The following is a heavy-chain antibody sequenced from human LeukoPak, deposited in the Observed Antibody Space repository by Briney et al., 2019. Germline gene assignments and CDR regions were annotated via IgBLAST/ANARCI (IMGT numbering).Heavy chain of an antibody. V-gene: IGHV4-59*01. CDR2: IYYSGST. Sequence: SEALSLTCTVSGGSISSYYWSWIRQPPGKGLEWIGYIYYSGSTNYNPSLKSRVTISVDTSKNQFSLKLSSVTAADTAVYYCARGHYGNYAGAFDIWGQGTMVTVSS. CDR1: GGSISSYY. CDR3: ARGHYGNYAGAFDI. J-gene: IGHJ3*02. D-gene: IGHD4-11*01.